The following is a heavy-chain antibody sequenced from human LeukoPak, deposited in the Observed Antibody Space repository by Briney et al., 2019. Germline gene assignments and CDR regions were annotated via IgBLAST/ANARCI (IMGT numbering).Heavy chain of an antibody. CDR1: GGSFSGYY. V-gene: IGHV4-34*01. J-gene: IGHJ4*02. CDR3: VESSSSDFDY. CDR2: INHSGST. Sequence: PSETLSLTCAVYGGSFSGYYWSWIRQPPGKGLEWIGEINHSGSTNYNPSLKSRVTISVDTSKNQFSLKLSPVTAADTAVYYCVESSSSDFDYWGQGTLVTVSS. D-gene: IGHD6-6*01.